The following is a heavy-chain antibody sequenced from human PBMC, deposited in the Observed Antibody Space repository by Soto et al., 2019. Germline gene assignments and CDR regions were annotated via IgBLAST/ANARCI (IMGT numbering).Heavy chain of an antibody. J-gene: IGHJ4*02. D-gene: IGHD4-17*01. CDR1: GYTFTSYY. CDR2: ITPSSGGT. CDR3: AMSVSTKTAPIDY. V-gene: IGHV1-46*01. Sequence: QVQLVQSGAEVKTPGASVTVSCKESGYTFTSYYLHWLRQARGQGLEWMGIITPSSGGTRFSQRFQDRVTMTRDTSTGTSYMDLRGLTFEDTAVYYCAMSVSTKTAPIDYGGQGTLVTVSS.